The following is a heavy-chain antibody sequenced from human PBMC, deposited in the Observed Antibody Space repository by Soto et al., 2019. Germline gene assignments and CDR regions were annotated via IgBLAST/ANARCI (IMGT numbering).Heavy chain of an antibody. Sequence: PGGSLRLSXAASGFTFSNYGMHWVRQTPGKGLEWVALILYDGSNKYYADSVKGRFTISRDNSKNTLYLQVSSLRAEDTAVYYCAKSRDAYNFYFYYGMDVWGQGTSVTVS. D-gene: IGHD1-1*01. CDR2: ILYDGSNK. J-gene: IGHJ6*02. CDR1: GFTFSNYG. CDR3: AKSRDAYNFYFYYGMDV. V-gene: IGHV3-30*18.